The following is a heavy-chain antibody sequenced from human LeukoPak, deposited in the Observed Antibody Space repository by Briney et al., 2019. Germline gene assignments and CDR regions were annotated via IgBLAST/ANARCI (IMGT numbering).Heavy chain of an antibody. CDR1: GFTFSSYA. CDR2: ISGSGGST. Sequence: GSLRLSCAASGFTFSSYAMSWVRQAPGKGLDWVSTISGSGGSTYYADSVKGRFTISRDNSRNTSFLQMNRWTAGDRAVYYFAKPRMPGSYGDYDFIDVGGQPRMVTVSS. D-gene: IGHD3/OR15-3a*01. V-gene: IGHV3-23*01. CDR3: AKPRMPGSYGDYDFIDV. J-gene: IGHJ3*01.